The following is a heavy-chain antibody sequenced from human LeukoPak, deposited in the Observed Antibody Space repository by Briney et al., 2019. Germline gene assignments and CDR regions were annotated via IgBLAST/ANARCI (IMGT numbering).Heavy chain of an antibody. V-gene: IGHV4-34*01. CDR3: ARPYYYGSGSYVG. CDR1: GGSFSGYY. J-gene: IGHJ4*02. Sequence: PSETLSLTCAVYGGSFSGYYWSWIRQPPGKGLEWIGEINHSGSTNCNPSLKSRVTISVDTSKNQFSLKLSSVTAADTAVYYCARPYYYGSGSYVGWGQGTLVTVSS. D-gene: IGHD3-10*01. CDR2: INHSGST.